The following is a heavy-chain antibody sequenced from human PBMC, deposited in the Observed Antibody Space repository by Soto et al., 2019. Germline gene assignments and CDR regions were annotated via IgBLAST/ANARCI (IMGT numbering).Heavy chain of an antibody. D-gene: IGHD3-22*01. CDR3: ARASLGTMIVVVPAGYFQH. Sequence: ASVKGSCKASSYTYTRYGVGWVRQAPGQGLEWMGWISAYNGNTNDAQKLQGRVTMTTDTSTSRAYMELRSLRSDDTAVYYCARASLGTMIVVVPAGYFQHWGQGTLVTVSS. J-gene: IGHJ1*01. V-gene: IGHV1-18*01. CDR2: ISAYNGNT. CDR1: SYTYTRYG.